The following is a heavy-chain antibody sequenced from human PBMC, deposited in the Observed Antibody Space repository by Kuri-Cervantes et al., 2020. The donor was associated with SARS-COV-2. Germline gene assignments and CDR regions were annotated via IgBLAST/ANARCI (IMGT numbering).Heavy chain of an antibody. Sequence: GESLKISCAASGFTVSSNYMSWVRQAPGKGLEWVSVIYSGGSTYYADSVKGRFTISRDNSKNTLYLQMNSLRAEDTAVYYCVKAYTSSWSGSRAFDIWGQGTMVTVSS. CDR3: VKAYTSSWSGSRAFDI. D-gene: IGHD6-13*01. CDR1: GFTVSSNY. J-gene: IGHJ3*02. CDR2: IYSGGST. V-gene: IGHV3-66*01.